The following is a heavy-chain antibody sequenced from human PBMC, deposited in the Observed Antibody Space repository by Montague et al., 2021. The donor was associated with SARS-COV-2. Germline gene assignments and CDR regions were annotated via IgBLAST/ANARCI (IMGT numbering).Heavy chain of an antibody. CDR1: GGSISSGNW. J-gene: IGHJ4*02. Sequence: SETLSLTCAVSGGSISSGNWWSWVRQPPGKGLEWIGEIYHSGSTNYNPSPKSRVTMSLDKSKNQFSLNLSSATAADTAVYYCARFFSSWTDWGQGTLVTVSS. D-gene: IGHD6-13*01. CDR3: ARFFSSWTD. V-gene: IGHV4-4*02. CDR2: IYHSGST.